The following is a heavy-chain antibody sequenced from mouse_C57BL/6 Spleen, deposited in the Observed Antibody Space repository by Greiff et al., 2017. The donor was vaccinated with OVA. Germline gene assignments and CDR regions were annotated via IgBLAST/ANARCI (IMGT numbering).Heavy chain of an antibody. CDR3: AAASLFAY. V-gene: IGHV1-82*01. J-gene: IGHJ3*01. CDR2: IYPGDGDT. Sequence: VKLMESGPELVKPGASVKISCKASGYAFSSSWMNWVKQRPGKGLEWIGRIYPGDGDTNYNGKFKGKATLTADKSSSTAYLQLSSLTSEDSAVYFCAAASLFAYWGQGTLVTFSA. D-gene: IGHD6-1*01. CDR1: GYAFSSSW.